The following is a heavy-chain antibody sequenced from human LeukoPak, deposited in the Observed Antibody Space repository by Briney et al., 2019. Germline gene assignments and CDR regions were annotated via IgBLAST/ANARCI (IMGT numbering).Heavy chain of an antibody. Sequence: GASVKVSCKASGYTFTSYDINWVRQATGQGLEWMGWMNPNSANTAYAQKFQGRVTMTRNTSISTAYMELSSLRSEDTAVYYCARQSASYGLDVWGQGTTVTVFS. J-gene: IGHJ6*02. V-gene: IGHV1-8*01. CDR1: GYTFTSYD. CDR2: MNPNSANT. CDR3: ARQSASYGLDV.